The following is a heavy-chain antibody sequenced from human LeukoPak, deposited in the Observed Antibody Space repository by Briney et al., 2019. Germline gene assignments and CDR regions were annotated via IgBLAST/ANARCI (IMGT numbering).Heavy chain of an antibody. V-gene: IGHV3-30*18. CDR3: AKVTPLFGGGLGELWSPVGPVNY. CDR2: ISYDGSNK. J-gene: IGHJ4*02. Sequence: GRSLRLSCAASGFTFSSYGMHWVRQAPGKGLEWVAVISYDGSNKYYADSVKGRFTISRDNSKNTLYLQMNSLRAEDTAVYYRAKVTPLFGGGLGELWSPVGPVNYWGQGTLVTVSS. D-gene: IGHD3-16*01. CDR1: GFTFSSYG.